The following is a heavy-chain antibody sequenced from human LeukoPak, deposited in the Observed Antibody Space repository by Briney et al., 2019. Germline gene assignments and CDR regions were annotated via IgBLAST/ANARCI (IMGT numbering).Heavy chain of an antibody. J-gene: IGHJ4*02. V-gene: IGHV4-59*12. CDR2: IYDTGST. Sequence: PSETLSLTCTVSGDSISTYYWSWIRQPPGKGLEWIGYIYDTGSTNYNPSLKSRVTMSVDTSKNQFSLKLSSVTAADTAVYYCARGGAGAAAGDWGQGTLVTVSS. CDR1: GDSISTYY. CDR3: ARGGAGAAAGD. D-gene: IGHD6-13*01.